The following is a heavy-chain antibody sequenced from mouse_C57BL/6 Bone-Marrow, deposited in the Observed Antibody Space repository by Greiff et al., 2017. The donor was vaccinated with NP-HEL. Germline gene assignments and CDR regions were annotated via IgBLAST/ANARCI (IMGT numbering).Heavy chain of an antibody. CDR3: APLYYYGSSPFAY. V-gene: IGHV1-64*01. CDR2: IHPNSGST. J-gene: IGHJ3*01. Sequence: VQLQQPGAELVKPGASVKLSCKASGYTFTSYWMHWVKQRPGQGLEWIGMIHPNSGSTNYNEKFKSKATLTVDKSSSTAYMQLSSLTSEDSAVYYCAPLYYYGSSPFAYWGQGTLVTVSA. CDR1: GYTFTSYW. D-gene: IGHD1-1*01.